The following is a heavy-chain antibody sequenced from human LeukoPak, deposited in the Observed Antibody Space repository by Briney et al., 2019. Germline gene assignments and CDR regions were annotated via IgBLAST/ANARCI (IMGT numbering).Heavy chain of an antibody. J-gene: IGHJ5*02. CDR2: ISSSGSTI. D-gene: IGHD3-22*01. Sequence: PGGSLRLSCAASGFTFSDYYMSWIRQAPGKGLEWVSYISSSGSTIYYADSVKGRFTISRDNAKNSLYLQMNSLRAEDTAAYYCAREVVQDYYDSSGYYYWSRGWFDPWGQGTLVTVSS. CDR3: AREVVQDYYDSSGYYYWSRGWFDP. V-gene: IGHV3-11*01. CDR1: GFTFSDYY.